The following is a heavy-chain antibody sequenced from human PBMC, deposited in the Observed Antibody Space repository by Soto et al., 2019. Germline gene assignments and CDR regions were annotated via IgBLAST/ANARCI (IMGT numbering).Heavy chain of an antibody. V-gene: IGHV3-33*01. J-gene: IGHJ2*01. CDR1: GFTFGNYG. CDR3: ATLPNVDGGVGGRYFDL. CDR2: IWFDGNKQ. Sequence: GGSLRLSCAASGFTFGNYGMHWVRQAPGKGLEWVAVIWFDGNKQHYADSVKGRFTISRDNSKNTAYLQMNSLRTDDTAVYYCATLPNVDGGVGGRYFDLWGRGTLVTVSS. D-gene: IGHD4-17*01.